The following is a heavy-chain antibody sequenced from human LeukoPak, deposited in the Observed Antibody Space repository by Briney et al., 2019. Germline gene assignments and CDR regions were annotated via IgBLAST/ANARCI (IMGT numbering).Heavy chain of an antibody. CDR3: APVYSSGSKDLDY. D-gene: IGHD6-19*01. CDR2: ISGSGGST. V-gene: IGHV3-23*01. CDR1: GFTFSSYA. Sequence: GGSLRLSCAASGFTFSSYAMSWVRQAPGKGLEWVSAISGSGGSTYYADSVKGRFTISRDNSKNTLYLQMNSLRAEDTAVYYRAPVYSSGSKDLDYWGQGTLVTVSS. J-gene: IGHJ4*02.